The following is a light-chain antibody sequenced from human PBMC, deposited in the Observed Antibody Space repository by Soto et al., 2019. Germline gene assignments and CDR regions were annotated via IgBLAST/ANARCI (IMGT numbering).Light chain of an antibody. Sequence: DIQMTQSPSTLSASVGDRVTITCRASQSISNWLAWYQQKPGKAPNLLIYKASNLETGVPSRFSGSGSGTEFTLTINCLQPDDFATYYCQQYNAYPRTFGQGTKVEVK. V-gene: IGKV1-5*03. J-gene: IGKJ1*01. CDR1: QSISNW. CDR3: QQYNAYPRT. CDR2: KAS.